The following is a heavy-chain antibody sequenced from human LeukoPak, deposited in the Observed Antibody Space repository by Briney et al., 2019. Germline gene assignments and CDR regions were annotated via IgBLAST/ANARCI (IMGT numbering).Heavy chain of an antibody. J-gene: IGHJ4*02. D-gene: IGHD3-10*01. Sequence: ASVKVSCKASGYSFINYGITWVRQAPGQGLEWMGWSSPYNGKTNYAQKFQGRVTMTTDTSTNTAYMELRSLRSDDTAVYYCAKARFVSGIYYIGVWGKGPLVTVSS. CDR3: AKARFVSGIYYIGV. CDR1: GYSFINYG. V-gene: IGHV1-18*01. CDR2: SSPYNGKT.